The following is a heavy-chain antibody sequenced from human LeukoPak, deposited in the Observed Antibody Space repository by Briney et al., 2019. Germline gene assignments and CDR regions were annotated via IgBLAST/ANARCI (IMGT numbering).Heavy chain of an antibody. Sequence: GASVKVSCKASGYTFTNYAMNWVRQAPGQGLEWMGWMNPNSGNTGYAQKFQGRVTITRDTSITTAYMELSSLRSEDTAVYYCARRDGYSPLYFDYWGQGTLVTVSS. J-gene: IGHJ4*02. CDR2: MNPNSGNT. D-gene: IGHD5-24*01. V-gene: IGHV1-8*03. CDR1: GYTFTNYA. CDR3: ARRDGYSPLYFDY.